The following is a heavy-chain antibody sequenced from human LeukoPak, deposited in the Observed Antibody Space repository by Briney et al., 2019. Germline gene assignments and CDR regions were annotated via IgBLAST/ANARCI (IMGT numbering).Heavy chain of an antibody. CDR3: ARDYGDYGSGVDP. Sequence: SETLSLTCAVSGGSISSSNWWSWVRQPPGKGLEWIGEIYHSGSTNYNPSLKSRVTISVDKSMNQFSLKLSSVTAADTAVYYCARDYGDYGSGVDPWGQGTLVTVSS. V-gene: IGHV4-4*02. CDR1: GGSISSSNW. J-gene: IGHJ5*02. D-gene: IGHD4-17*01. CDR2: IYHSGST.